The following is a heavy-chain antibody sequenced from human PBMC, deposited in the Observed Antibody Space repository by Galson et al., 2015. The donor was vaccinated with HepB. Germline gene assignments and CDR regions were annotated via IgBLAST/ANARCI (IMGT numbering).Heavy chain of an antibody. CDR3: ARDSGAWLVNWYFDL. CDR1: GFTFSSYA. V-gene: IGHV3-30-3*01. J-gene: IGHJ2*01. CDR2: ISYDGSNK. Sequence: SLRLSCAASGFTFSSYAMHWVRQAPGKGLEWVAVISYDGSNKYYADSVKGRFTISRDNSKNTLYLQMNSLRAEDTAVYYCARDSGAWLVNWYFDLSGRTTLVTASS. D-gene: IGHD6-19*01.